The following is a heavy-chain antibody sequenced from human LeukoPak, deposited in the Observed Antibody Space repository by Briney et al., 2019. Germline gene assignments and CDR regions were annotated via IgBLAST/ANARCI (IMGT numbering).Heavy chain of an antibody. Sequence: ASVKVSCKASGYTFTSYAMHWVRQAPGQRLEWMGWINAGNGNTKYSQKFQGRVTITRGTSASTAYMELSSLRSEDTAVYYCASLGFLEWSTLGMDVWGQGTTVTVSS. D-gene: IGHD3-3*01. J-gene: IGHJ6*02. V-gene: IGHV1-3*01. CDR3: ASLGFLEWSTLGMDV. CDR1: GYTFTSYA. CDR2: INAGNGNT.